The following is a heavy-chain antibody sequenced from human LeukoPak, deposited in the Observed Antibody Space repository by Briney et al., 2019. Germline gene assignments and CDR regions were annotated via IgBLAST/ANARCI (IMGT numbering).Heavy chain of an antibody. J-gene: IGHJ6*03. CDR2: ISSSSFKI. CDR1: GFTFSSYE. V-gene: IGHV3-48*03. Sequence: LPGGSLRLSCAASGFTFSSYEMNWVRQAPGKGLEWVSYISSSSFKIGYADSVKGRFTISRDNSKNSLYLQMDSLRVEDTAVYYCVRDPSYGSSWYYYMDVWGKGTTVTVSS. D-gene: IGHD6-13*01. CDR3: VRDPSYGSSWYYYMDV.